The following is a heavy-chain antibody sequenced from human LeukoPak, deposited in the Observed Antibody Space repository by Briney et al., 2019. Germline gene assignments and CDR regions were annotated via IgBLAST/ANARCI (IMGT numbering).Heavy chain of an antibody. J-gene: IGHJ4*02. Sequence: ASVKLSCKASGYTFTSYAMHWVRQAPGQRLEWIGWINAGNGNTKYSQKFQGRVTITRDTSASTAYMELSSLRSEDTAVYYCARCPLRYFDWLSPYDYWGQGTLVTVSS. V-gene: IGHV1-3*01. CDR1: GYTFTSYA. CDR2: INAGNGNT. CDR3: ARCPLRYFDWLSPYDY. D-gene: IGHD3-9*01.